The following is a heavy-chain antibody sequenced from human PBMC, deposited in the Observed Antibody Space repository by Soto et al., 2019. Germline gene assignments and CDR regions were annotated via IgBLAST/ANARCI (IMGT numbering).Heavy chain of an antibody. CDR2: INSHSSTM. CDR1: GLTFSSES. CDR3: AIDLGPI. V-gene: IGHV3-48*02. Sequence: EVQLVESGGGLVQPGGSLRLSCAASGLTFSSESMNWVRQAPGKGLEWVAYINSHSSTMLYADSVKGRFTISRDNAKNSLYLQINSLRDEDTAVYYCAIDLGPIWDQGTLVTVSS. J-gene: IGHJ4*02. D-gene: IGHD2-21*01.